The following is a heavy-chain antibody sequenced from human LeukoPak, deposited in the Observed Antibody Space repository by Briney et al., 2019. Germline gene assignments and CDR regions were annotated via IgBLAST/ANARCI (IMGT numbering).Heavy chain of an antibody. CDR1: GFTFSSYG. Sequence: GGSLRLSCAASGFTFSSYGMNWVRQAPGKGLEWVSFISSSSGDFYYADSMKGRFTISRDNAKNSLYLQMNTLTDEDTAVYYCARVLLGWSENTCDYWGQGTLVTVSS. CDR2: ISSSSGDF. CDR3: ARVLLGWSENTCDY. J-gene: IGHJ4*02. V-gene: IGHV3-48*02. D-gene: IGHD6-19*01.